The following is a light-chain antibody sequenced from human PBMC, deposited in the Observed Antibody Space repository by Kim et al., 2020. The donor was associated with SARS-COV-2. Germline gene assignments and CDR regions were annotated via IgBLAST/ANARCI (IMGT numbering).Light chain of an antibody. Sequence: VSPGQTATITCSGDKLGEKYACWYQQKPGLSPVVVIYEDTKRPPVIPERFSGSNSGNTVTLTISGTQAMDEAAYYCQAWDSSTVVFGGGTQLTVL. J-gene: IGLJ2*01. CDR2: EDT. CDR3: QAWDSSTVV. CDR1: KLGEKY. V-gene: IGLV3-1*01.